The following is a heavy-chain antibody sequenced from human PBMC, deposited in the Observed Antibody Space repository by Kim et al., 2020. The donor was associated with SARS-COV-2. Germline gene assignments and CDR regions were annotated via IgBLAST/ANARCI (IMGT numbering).Heavy chain of an antibody. D-gene: IGHD3-9*01. Sequence: SETLSLTCAVYGGSFSGYYWSWIRQPPGKGLEWIGEINHSVSTNYNPSLKSRVTISLDTPKNQVSLKLSSVTAADTAVYYCARAAGYYDIFTGMAPLYGMDVWGQGTTVTVSS. V-gene: IGHV4-34*01. CDR2: INHSVST. J-gene: IGHJ6*02. CDR3: ARAAGYYDIFTGMAPLYGMDV. CDR1: GGSFSGYY.